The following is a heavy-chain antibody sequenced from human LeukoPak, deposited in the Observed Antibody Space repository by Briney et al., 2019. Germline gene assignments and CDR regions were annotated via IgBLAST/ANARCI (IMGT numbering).Heavy chain of an antibody. CDR3: ARVLAAAGNNWFDP. D-gene: IGHD6-13*01. CDR2: IYDSGST. Sequence: SETLSLPFTVSGGFLSGHHWTWIRPPPGKGLGWIGYIYDSGSTTYNPSLKSRVTISVDTSKNQFSLKLSSVTAADTAVYYCARVLAAAGNNWFDPWGQGTLVTVSS. CDR1: GGFLSGHH. J-gene: IGHJ5*02. V-gene: IGHV4-59*11.